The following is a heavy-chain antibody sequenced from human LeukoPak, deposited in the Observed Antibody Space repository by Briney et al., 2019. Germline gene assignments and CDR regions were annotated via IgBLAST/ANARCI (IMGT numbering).Heavy chain of an antibody. D-gene: IGHD3-9*01. V-gene: IGHV1-69*13. CDR3: ARGAYYDILTGYPEELDY. Sequence: SVKVSCKASGYTFTSYDISWVRQAPGQGLEWMGGIIPIFGTANYAQKFQGRVTITADESTSTAYMELSSLRSEDTAVYYCARGAYYDILTGYPEELDYWGQGTLVTVSS. CDR2: IIPIFGTA. CDR1: GYTFTSYD. J-gene: IGHJ4*02.